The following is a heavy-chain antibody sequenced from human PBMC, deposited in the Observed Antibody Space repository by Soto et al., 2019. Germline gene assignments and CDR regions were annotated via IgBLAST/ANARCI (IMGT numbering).Heavy chain of an antibody. Sequence: ASVKVSCKASGYTFTSYAMHWVRQAPGQRLEWMGWINAGNGNTKYSQKFQGRVTITRGTSASTAYMELSSLRSEDTAVYYCARGGVVVPAAIPSHYYYYGMDVWGQGTTVTVSS. D-gene: IGHD2-2*02. V-gene: IGHV1-3*01. J-gene: IGHJ6*02. CDR1: GYTFTSYA. CDR3: ARGGVVVPAAIPSHYYYYGMDV. CDR2: INAGNGNT.